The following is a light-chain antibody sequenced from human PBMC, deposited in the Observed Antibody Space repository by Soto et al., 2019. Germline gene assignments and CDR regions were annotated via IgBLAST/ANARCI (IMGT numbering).Light chain of an antibody. J-gene: IGLJ3*02. Sequence: QAVVTQEPSLTVSPGGTVTLTCGSSTGVVTSAHYTYWFQQKPGQVPQTLIYDTTNKHSWTPGRFSGSLLGGKAALTLSGAQPEDEADYYCLLSYRGTWVFGGVTKLTVL. CDR3: LLSYRGTWV. CDR1: TGVVTSAHY. CDR2: DTT. V-gene: IGLV7-46*01.